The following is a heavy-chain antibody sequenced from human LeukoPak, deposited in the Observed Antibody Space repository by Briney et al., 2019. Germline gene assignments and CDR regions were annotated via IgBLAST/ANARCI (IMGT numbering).Heavy chain of an antibody. CDR2: IYPGDSDT. J-gene: IGHJ4*02. Sequence: GESLKISCKGSGYSFTSYWIGWVRQMPGKGLEWMGIIYPGDSDTRYSPSFQGQVTISADKSISTAYLQWSSLKAPDTAMYYCARHPLGYCSGGSCYSEGFFDYWGQGTLVTVSS. CDR1: GYSFTSYW. D-gene: IGHD2-15*01. CDR3: ARHPLGYCSGGSCYSEGFFDY. V-gene: IGHV5-51*01.